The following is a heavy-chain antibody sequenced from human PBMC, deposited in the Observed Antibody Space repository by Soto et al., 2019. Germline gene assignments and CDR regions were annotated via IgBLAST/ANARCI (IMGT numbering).Heavy chain of an antibody. J-gene: IGHJ4*02. Sequence: SETLSLTCTVSGGSISSSSYYWGWIRQPPGKGLEWIGSIYYSGSTYYNPSLKSRVTISVDTSKNQFSLKLSSVTAADTAVYYCARGGTGIDYWGQGTLVTVSS. D-gene: IGHD3-16*01. V-gene: IGHV4-39*01. CDR1: GGSISSSSYY. CDR2: IYYSGST. CDR3: ARGGTGIDY.